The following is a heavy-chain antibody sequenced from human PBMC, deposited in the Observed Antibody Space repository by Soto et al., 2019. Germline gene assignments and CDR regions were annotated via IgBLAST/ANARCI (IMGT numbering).Heavy chain of an antibody. V-gene: IGHV1-18*01. J-gene: IGHJ5*02. CDR1: GYTFTSYG. D-gene: IGHD6-13*01. CDR3: ARDPRVAAGTPTRWFDP. CDR2: ISAYNGNT. Sequence: ASVKVSCKASGYTFTSYGISWVRQAPGQGLEWMGWISAYNGNTNYAQKLQGRVTMTTDTSTSTAYMELRSLRSDDTAVYYCARDPRVAAGTPTRWFDPWGQGTLVTVS.